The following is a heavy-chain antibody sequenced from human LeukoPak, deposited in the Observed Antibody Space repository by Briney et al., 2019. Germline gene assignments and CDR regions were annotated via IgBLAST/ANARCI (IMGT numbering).Heavy chain of an antibody. V-gene: IGHV1-46*01. CDR2: INPSGDPT. Sequence: ASVKVSCKASGYTFTSYYMHWVRQAPGQGLEWVGIINPSGDPTTYAQKFQGRVTMTSDMSTSTVYMELNRLRSDDTAVYYCARGDDYIWGSAFNWFDPWGQGTLVTVSS. D-gene: IGHD3-16*01. J-gene: IGHJ5*02. CDR3: ARGDDYIWGSAFNWFDP. CDR1: GYTFTSYY.